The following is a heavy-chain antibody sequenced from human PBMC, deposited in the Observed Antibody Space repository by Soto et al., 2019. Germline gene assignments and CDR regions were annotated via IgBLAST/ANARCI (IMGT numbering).Heavy chain of an antibody. CDR1: GGTFSSYT. D-gene: IGHD3-9*01. J-gene: IGHJ6*03. Sequence: ASVKVSCKASGGTFSSYTISWVRQAPGQGLEWMGRIIPILGIANYAQKFQGRVTITADKSTSTAYMELSSLRSEDTAVHYCAREGDGDLTGYFYYYYMDVWGKGTTVTVSS. V-gene: IGHV1-69*04. CDR2: IIPILGIA. CDR3: AREGDGDLTGYFYYYYMDV.